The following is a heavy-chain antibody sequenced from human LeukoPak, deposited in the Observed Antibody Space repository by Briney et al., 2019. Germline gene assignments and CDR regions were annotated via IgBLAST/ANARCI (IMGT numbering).Heavy chain of an antibody. J-gene: IGHJ4*02. CDR3: ARSFVVVAAMYYFDY. CDR2: ISAYNGNT. CDR1: GYTFTSYG. V-gene: IGHV1-18*01. Sequence: GASVKVSCKASGYTFTSYGISWVRQAPGQGLEWMGWISAYNGNTNYAQKLQGRVTMTTDTSTSTAYMELRSLRSDDTAVYYCARSFVVVAAMYYFDYWGQGTLVTASS. D-gene: IGHD2-15*01.